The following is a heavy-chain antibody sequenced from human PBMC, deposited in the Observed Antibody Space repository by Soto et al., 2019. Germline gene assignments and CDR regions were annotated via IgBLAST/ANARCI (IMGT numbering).Heavy chain of an antibody. CDR2: ISWNSGSI. J-gene: IGHJ6*03. Sequence: EVQLVESGGGLVQPGRSLRLSCAASGFTFDDYAMHWVRQAPGKGLEWVSGISWNSGSIGYADSVKGRFTISRDNAKNSLYLQMNSLRAEDTALYYCAKSLSVYYYYMDVWGKGTTVTVSS. V-gene: IGHV3-9*01. CDR1: GFTFDDYA. CDR3: AKSLSVYYYYMDV.